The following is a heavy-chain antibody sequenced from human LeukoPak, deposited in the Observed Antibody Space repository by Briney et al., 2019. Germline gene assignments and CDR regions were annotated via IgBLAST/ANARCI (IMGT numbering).Heavy chain of an antibody. CDR3: AKRMGPSIAAADLDY. Sequence: GGSLRLSCAASGFTFSSFGMYWVRQAPGKGLEWVAVISYDGSNKYYADSVRGRFTISRDNSKNTLYLQMNSLRVEDTAVYYCAKRMGPSIAAADLDYWGQGTLVTVSS. J-gene: IGHJ4*02. CDR1: GFTFSSFG. V-gene: IGHV3-30*18. D-gene: IGHD6-13*01. CDR2: ISYDGSNK.